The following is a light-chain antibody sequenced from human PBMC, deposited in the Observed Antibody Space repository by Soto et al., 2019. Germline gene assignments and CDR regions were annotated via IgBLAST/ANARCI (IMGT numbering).Light chain of an antibody. Sequence: DIQMTQSPSTLSASVGDRVSVTCRASHSISRQLAWYQQKPGKAPNLMIYQASNLETGVPSRVSGSGSGTEFTLTISSLQTDDLATYYGLQYQSYWTFGQGTKVEVK. J-gene: IGKJ1*01. CDR3: LQYQSYWT. CDR2: QAS. V-gene: IGKV1-5*03. CDR1: HSISRQ.